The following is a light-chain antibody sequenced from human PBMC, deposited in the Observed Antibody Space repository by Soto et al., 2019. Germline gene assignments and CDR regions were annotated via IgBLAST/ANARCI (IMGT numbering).Light chain of an antibody. Sequence: QSVLTRPPSASGTPGQRVTISCSGSSSNIGRDYVYWYQQLPGTAPKLLISRNNQRPSGVPDRFSGSKSGASASLAISGLRSDDEADYHCAAWDASLSAWVFGGGTKLTVL. J-gene: IGLJ3*02. CDR3: AAWDASLSAWV. V-gene: IGLV1-47*01. CDR2: RNN. CDR1: SSNIGRDY.